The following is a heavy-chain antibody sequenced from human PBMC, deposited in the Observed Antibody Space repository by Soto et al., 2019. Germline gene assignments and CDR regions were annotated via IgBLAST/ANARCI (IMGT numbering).Heavy chain of an antibody. V-gene: IGHV5-51*01. D-gene: IGHD6-13*01. J-gene: IGHJ6*02. CDR1: GYSFTTYG. Sequence: GESLKVSCRGAGYSFTTYGIGWVRQMPGKGLEWMGIIYPGDSDTRYSASFQGQVTISADKSISTAYLQWSSLEASDNAMYYCARLLPANIAPHGTKHTTSSAMDVWGHGATLTAS. CDR3: ARLLPANIAPHGTKHTTSSAMDV. CDR2: IYPGDSDT.